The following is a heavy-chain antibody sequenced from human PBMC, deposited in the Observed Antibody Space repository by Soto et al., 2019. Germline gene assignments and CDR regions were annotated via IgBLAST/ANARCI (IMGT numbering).Heavy chain of an antibody. CDR1: GYSFAVYW. J-gene: IGHJ4*02. CDR2: IYPGDSDT. CDR3: ARQDGLGLYHFDY. Sequence: GESLKISCKGFGYSFAVYWIAWVRQMPGKGLEWMGIIYPGDSDTKYSPSFEGQVTISADKSISTAYLQWSSLEASDTAMYYCARQDGLGLYHFDYWGQGALVTVSS. V-gene: IGHV5-51*01. D-gene: IGHD3-16*01.